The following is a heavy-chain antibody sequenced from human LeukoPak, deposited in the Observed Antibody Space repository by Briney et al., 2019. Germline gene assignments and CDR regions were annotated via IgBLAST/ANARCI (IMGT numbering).Heavy chain of an antibody. V-gene: IGHV3-66*01. CDR1: GFTFSDYY. D-gene: IGHD2-2*01. J-gene: IGHJ4*02. CDR2: IYSGGST. Sequence: GGSLRLSCAASGFTFSDYYMSWVRQAPGKGLEWVSVIYSGGSTYYADSVKGRFTISRDNSKNTLYLQMNSLRAEDTAVYYCARDPAATYYFDYWGQGTLVTVSS. CDR3: ARDPAATYYFDY.